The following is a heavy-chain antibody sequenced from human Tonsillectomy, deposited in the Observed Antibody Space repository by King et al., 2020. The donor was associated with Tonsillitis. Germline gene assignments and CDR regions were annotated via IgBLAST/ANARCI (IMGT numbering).Heavy chain of an antibody. J-gene: IGHJ6*03. D-gene: IGHD3-10*01. CDR3: AKDRGSHYYYYMDV. V-gene: IGHV3-9*01. CDR2: MSWNSGNI. Sequence: VQLVEFGGGLVQPGRSLRLSCAASGFTFDDYAMHWVRQAPGKGLDWVSGMSWNSGNIGYAESVKGRFTISRDNAKNSLYLQMNSLRAEDTALYYCAKDRGSHYYYYMDVWGKGTTVTVSS. CDR1: GFTFDDYA.